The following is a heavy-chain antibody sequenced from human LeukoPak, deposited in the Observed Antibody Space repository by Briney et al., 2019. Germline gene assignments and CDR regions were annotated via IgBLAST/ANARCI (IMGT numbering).Heavy chain of an antibody. V-gene: IGHV1-69*13. Sequence: SVKVSCKASGGTFSSYAISWVRQAPGQGLEWMGGIIPIFGTANYAQKFQGRVTITADESTSTAYMELSSLRSEDTAVYYCARDRVSRRNYYYDMDVWGQGTTVTVSS. J-gene: IGHJ6*02. CDR1: GGTFSSYA. CDR2: IIPIFGTA. D-gene: IGHD1-14*01. CDR3: ARDRVSRRNYYYDMDV.